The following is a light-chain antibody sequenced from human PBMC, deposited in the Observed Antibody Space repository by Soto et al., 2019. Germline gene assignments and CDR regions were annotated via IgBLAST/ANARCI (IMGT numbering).Light chain of an antibody. CDR2: GAS. CDR1: QTVASN. CDR3: QQYHNWPPQYT. J-gene: IGKJ2*01. V-gene: IGKV3-15*01. Sequence: EIVLTQSPGTLSLSPGDGATLSCRASQTVASNLAWYQQKPGQGPRLLIHGASTRAAGVPARFSGSGSGTDFTLTISSLQSEDFAVYYCQQYHNWPPQYTFGQGTKLQIK.